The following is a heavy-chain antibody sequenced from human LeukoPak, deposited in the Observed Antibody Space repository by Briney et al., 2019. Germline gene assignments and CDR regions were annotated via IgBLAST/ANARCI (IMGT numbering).Heavy chain of an antibody. CDR2: INPNSGGT. CDR3: ARALTGMTTVTFDY. V-gene: IGHV1-2*02. Sequence: ASVKVSCKASGYTFTGYYMYWVRQAPGQGLEWMGWINPNSGGTNYAQKFQGRVTMTRDTSISTVYMELSRLRSDDTAVYYCARALTGMTTVTFDYWGQGTLVTVSS. D-gene: IGHD4-17*01. J-gene: IGHJ4*02. CDR1: GYTFTGYY.